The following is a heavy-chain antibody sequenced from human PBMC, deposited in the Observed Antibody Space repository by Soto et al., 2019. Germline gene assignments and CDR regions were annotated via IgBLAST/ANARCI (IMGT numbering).Heavy chain of an antibody. CDR3: ARDRSDDLNSFDALDI. V-gene: IGHV4-61*01. Sequence: QVQLQESGPGLVKPSETLSLTCTVTGGSVGGGNHYWSWVRQPPGKGLEWIAYISYTGTTDYNPSLKSRVTISADMSKNQFSLRLGSVIGADTAVYYCARDRSDDLNSFDALDIWGQGTMVTVSP. CDR2: ISYTGTT. J-gene: IGHJ3*02. D-gene: IGHD1-1*01. CDR1: GGSVGGGNHY.